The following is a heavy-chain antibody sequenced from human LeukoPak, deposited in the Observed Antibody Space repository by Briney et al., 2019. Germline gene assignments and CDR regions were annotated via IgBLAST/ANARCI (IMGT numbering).Heavy chain of an antibody. CDR3: ARAGANYYGSGSYYNDAFDI. Sequence: PGGSLRLSCAASGSTFSSYSMTWVRQAPGKGLEWVSYISSSSSTIYYADSVKGRFTISRDNAKNSLYLQMNSLRAEDTAVYYCARAGANYYGSGSYYNDAFDIWGQGTMVTVSS. CDR1: GSTFSSYS. D-gene: IGHD3-10*01. CDR2: ISSSSSTI. J-gene: IGHJ3*02. V-gene: IGHV3-48*01.